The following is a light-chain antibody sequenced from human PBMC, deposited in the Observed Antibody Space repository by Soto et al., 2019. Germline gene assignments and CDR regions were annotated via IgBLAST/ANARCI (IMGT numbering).Light chain of an antibody. J-gene: IGKJ4*01. V-gene: IGKV1-5*01. CDR2: DAS. Sequence: DIQMTQSPSTLSASVGDTVTVTCRASQSVSGWLAWYQQKPGEAPKLLIYDASALQSGVPSRFSGSGSGTGFTLTISSLQPEDFATYYCQQLNSYPLTFGGGTKVDI. CDR3: QQLNSYPLT. CDR1: QSVSGW.